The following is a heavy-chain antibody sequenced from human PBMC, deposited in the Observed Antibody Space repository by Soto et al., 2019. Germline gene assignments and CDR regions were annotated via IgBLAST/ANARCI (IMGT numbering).Heavy chain of an antibody. D-gene: IGHD3-22*01. Sequence: GGSLRLSCAASGFTFSSYWMHWVRQAPGKGLVWVSRINSDGSSTSYADSVKGRFTIPRDNAKNTLYLQMNSLRAEDTAVYYCARVAPYYYDSSGYYYDAYWFDPWGQGTLVTVSS. CDR1: GFTFSSYW. J-gene: IGHJ5*02. CDR3: ARVAPYYYDSSGYYYDAYWFDP. V-gene: IGHV3-74*01. CDR2: INSDGSST.